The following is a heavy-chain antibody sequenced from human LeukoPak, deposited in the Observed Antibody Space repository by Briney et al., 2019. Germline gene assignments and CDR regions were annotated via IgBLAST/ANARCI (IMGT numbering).Heavy chain of an antibody. D-gene: IGHD3-10*01. Sequence: SGGSLRLSCAASGFTFSSYAMSWVRQAPGKGLEWVSIISGSGGSTYYADSVKGRFTISRDNSKNTLFLQMNSLRAEDTAVYYCAKSNTIIATGGLFDYWGQGTLVTVSS. CDR1: GFTFSSYA. CDR3: AKSNTIIATGGLFDY. CDR2: ISGSGGST. V-gene: IGHV3-23*01. J-gene: IGHJ4*02.